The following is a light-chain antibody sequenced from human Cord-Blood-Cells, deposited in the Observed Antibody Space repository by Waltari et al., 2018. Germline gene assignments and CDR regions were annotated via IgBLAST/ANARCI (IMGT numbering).Light chain of an antibody. V-gene: IGLV2-14*03. CDR1: SSDVGGYNY. CDR2: DVS. Sequence: QSALTQPASVSGSPGQSITISCTGTSSDVGGYNYVSWYQQHPGKAPKLTLYDVSNRPSGVSNRFSGSKSGNTASLTISGLQAEDEADYYGSSYTSSSTWVFGGGTKLTVL. J-gene: IGLJ3*02. CDR3: SSYTSSSTWV.